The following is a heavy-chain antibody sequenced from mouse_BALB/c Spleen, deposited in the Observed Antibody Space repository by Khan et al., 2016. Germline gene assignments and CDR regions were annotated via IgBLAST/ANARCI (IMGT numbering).Heavy chain of an antibody. Sequence: QVQLKQSGPGLVQPSQSLSITCTVSGFSLTSYGVHWVRQSPGKGLEWLGVIWSGGSTDYNAAFISRLSISKDNSKSQVFFKMNSLQANDTAIYSCAGSNPRYGGKYFDYWGQGTTLTVSS. CDR2: IWSGGST. D-gene: IGHD1-2*01. J-gene: IGHJ2*01. CDR3: AGSNPRYGGKYFDY. CDR1: GFSLTSYG. V-gene: IGHV2-2*02.